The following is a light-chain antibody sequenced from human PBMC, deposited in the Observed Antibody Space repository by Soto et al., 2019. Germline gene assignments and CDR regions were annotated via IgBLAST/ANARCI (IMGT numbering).Light chain of an antibody. J-gene: IGLJ1*01. V-gene: IGLV2-8*01. CDR1: RRDIGGYDF. Sequence: QSVLIQPPSASGSHGQSVTISCTGTRRDIGGYDFVSWYQQHPGKAPKLLISEVTKRPSGVPDRFSGSKSGNTASLTISGLQSDDEADYYCCSFAGGTNLVFGTGTKVTVL. CDR2: EVT. CDR3: CSFAGGTNLV.